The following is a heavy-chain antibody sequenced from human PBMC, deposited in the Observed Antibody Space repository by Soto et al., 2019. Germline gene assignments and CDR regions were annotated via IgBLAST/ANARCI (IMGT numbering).Heavy chain of an antibody. CDR1: GGTFGSYT. V-gene: IGHV1-69*06. CDR3: ARQKAMPPHFYSGMDV. J-gene: IGHJ6*02. Sequence: QVHLVQSGAAVKKPGSSVKVSCTASGGTFGSYTVTWVRQAPGQGLEWMGEIIPMFGTASYAQKFQGRVTLTADKSTTTAHMELSSLSSDDTAVYFCARQKAMPPHFYSGMDVWGQGTTVTVSS. CDR2: IIPMFGTA. D-gene: IGHD2-2*01.